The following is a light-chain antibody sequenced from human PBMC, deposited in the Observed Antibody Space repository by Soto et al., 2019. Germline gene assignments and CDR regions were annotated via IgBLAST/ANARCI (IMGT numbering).Light chain of an antibody. CDR1: QGISSS. J-gene: IGKJ5*01. CDR3: QLLDSFPLT. Sequence: DIQLTQSPSFLSASVGGRVTITCRASQGISSSLAWYQQKPGEAPKLLIYAASTLQSGVPSRFSGSGYGTEFTLTISSLQPEDFASYYCQLLDSFPLTFGQGTRLEIK. V-gene: IGKV1-9*01. CDR2: AAS.